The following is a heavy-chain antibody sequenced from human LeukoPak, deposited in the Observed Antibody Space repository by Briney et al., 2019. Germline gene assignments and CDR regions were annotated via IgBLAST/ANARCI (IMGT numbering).Heavy chain of an antibody. CDR2: IYSGGST. Sequence: GGSLRLSCAASGFTFSSYSMNWVRQAPGKGLEWVSVIYSGGSTYYADSVKGRFTISRHNSKNTLYLQMNSLRAEDTAVYYCAREGVDKGTPYYYYGMDVWGQGTTVTVSS. CDR1: GFTFSSYS. J-gene: IGHJ6*02. CDR3: AREGVDKGTPYYYYGMDV. V-gene: IGHV3-53*04. D-gene: IGHD3-3*01.